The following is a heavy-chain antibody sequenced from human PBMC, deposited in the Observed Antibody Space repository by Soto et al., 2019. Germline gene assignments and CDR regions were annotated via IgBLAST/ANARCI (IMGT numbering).Heavy chain of an antibody. CDR3: AKAGGYGFGYPPPYYSGMDV. J-gene: IGHJ6*02. V-gene: IGHV3-23*01. Sequence: EVQLLEAGGCLVQPGGYLRLSCAASGFTFSSYAMSWVRQAPGKGLEWVSAISGRGGRTYYADSVKGRVPISRANSKNTRYLKMNSRRAEDTAVYYWAKAGGYGFGYPPPYYSGMDVWGQGPPVTVPS. CDR1: GFTFSSYA. D-gene: IGHD5-18*01. CDR2: ISGRGGRT.